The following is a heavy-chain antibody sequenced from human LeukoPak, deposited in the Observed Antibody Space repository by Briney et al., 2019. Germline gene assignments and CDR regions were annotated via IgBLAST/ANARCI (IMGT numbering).Heavy chain of an antibody. CDR1: GYTLTELS. D-gene: IGHD6-25*01. CDR3: ATATTPPSGGYYYYMDV. J-gene: IGHJ6*03. Sequence: ASVKVSCKVSGYTLTELSMHWVRQAPGKGLEWMGGFDPEDGETIYAQKFQGRVTMTEDTSTGTAYMELSSLRSEDTAVYYCATATTPPSGGYYYYMDVWGKGTTVTVSS. CDR2: FDPEDGET. V-gene: IGHV1-24*01.